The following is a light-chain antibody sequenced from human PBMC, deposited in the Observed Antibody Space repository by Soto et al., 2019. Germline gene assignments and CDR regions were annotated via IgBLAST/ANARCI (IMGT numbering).Light chain of an antibody. CDR2: DAS. J-gene: IGKJ3*01. CDR1: QSVSSY. Sequence: EIVLTQSPATLSLSPGERATLSCRASQSVSSYLAWYQRKPGQAPRLLIYDASNRATGIPARFSGSGSGTDFTLNISSLEPEDFAVYYCQQRSNWPLTFG. V-gene: IGKV3-11*01. CDR3: QQRSNWPLT.